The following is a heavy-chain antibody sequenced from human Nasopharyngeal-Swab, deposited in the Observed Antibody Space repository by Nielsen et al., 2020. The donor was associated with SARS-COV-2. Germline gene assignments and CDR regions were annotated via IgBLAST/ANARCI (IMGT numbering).Heavy chain of an antibody. CDR1: GGSFSGYY. V-gene: IGHV4-34*01. D-gene: IGHD3-22*01. Sequence: SETLSLTCAVYGGSFSGYYWSWIRQPPGKGLEWIGSIYYSGSTYYNPSLKSRVTISVDTSKNQFSLKLSSVTAADTAVYYCASRTSLFYDSSGYYGNWFDPWGQGTLVTVSS. CDR2: IYYSGST. J-gene: IGHJ5*02. CDR3: ASRTSLFYDSSGYYGNWFDP.